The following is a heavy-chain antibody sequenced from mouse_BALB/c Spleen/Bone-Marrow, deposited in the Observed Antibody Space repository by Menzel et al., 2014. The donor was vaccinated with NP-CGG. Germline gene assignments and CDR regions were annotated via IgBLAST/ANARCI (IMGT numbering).Heavy chain of an antibody. CDR3: ARHNYDETWFAY. J-gene: IGHJ3*01. CDR2: ISNGGDST. D-gene: IGHD2-4*01. V-gene: IGHV5-12*02. Sequence: DVKLVESGGGLVQPGGSLKLSCATSGFTFSDYYMYWVRQTPEKRLEWVAYISNGGDSTYYPDTVKGRFTISRDNAKNTLYLQMSRLKSEDTAMYYCARHNYDETWFAYWGQGTLVTVSA. CDR1: GFTFSDYY.